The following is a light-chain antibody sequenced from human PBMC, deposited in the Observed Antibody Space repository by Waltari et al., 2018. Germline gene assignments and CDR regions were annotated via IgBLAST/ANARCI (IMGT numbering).Light chain of an antibody. Sequence: IVLTQSPGTLSLSPGGRATLSCRASQDIGHYLAWYQQKPGPAPRLLRYATSTRAAGIPDRFSGSGSGADFSLTITRLEPEDFAVYYCQHHVRLPATFGQGTKV. J-gene: IGKJ1*01. CDR2: ATS. CDR3: QHHVRLPAT. V-gene: IGKV3-20*01. CDR1: QDIGHY.